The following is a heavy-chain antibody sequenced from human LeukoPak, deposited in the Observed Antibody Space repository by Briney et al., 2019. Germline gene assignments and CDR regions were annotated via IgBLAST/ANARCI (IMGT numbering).Heavy chain of an antibody. CDR1: GFTFTTYA. D-gene: IGHD4-17*01. J-gene: IGHJ4*02. CDR3: AKFGGDYVN. CDR2: ISGSGGST. V-gene: IGHV3-23*01. Sequence: GGSLRLSCAASGFTFTTYAMSWVRQAPGKGLEWVSTISGSGGSTYYAASVKGRFTTSRDNSKNTLYLQMNSLRAEDTAVYYCAKFGGDYVNWGQGTLVTVSS.